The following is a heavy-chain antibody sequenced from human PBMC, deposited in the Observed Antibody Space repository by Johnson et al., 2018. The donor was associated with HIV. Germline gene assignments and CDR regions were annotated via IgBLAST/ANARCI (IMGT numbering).Heavy chain of an antibody. D-gene: IGHD3-3*01. J-gene: IGHJ3*02. CDR3: ARARGDFWSGYPAFDI. CDR1: GFTVSSNY. Sequence: VQLVESGGGLIQPGGSLRLSCAASGFTVSSNYMSWVRQAPGKGLEWVSVIYSGGSTYYANSVQGRFTISRDNSKNTLYLQMGSLRAEDMAVYYCARARGDFWSGYPAFDIWGQGTMVTVSS. V-gene: IGHV3-66*03. CDR2: IYSGGST.